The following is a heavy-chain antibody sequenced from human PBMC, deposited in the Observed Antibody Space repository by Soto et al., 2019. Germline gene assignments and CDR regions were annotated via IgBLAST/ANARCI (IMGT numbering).Heavy chain of an antibody. CDR1: GGSISSSNW. CDR2: IYHSGST. J-gene: IGHJ6*02. Sequence: PSETLSLTCAVSGGSISSSNWRSWVRQPPGKGLEWIGEIYHSGSTNYNPSLKSRVTISVDKSKNQFSLKLSSVTAADTAVYYCARDSDSSSFTGAYYGMDVWGQGTTVTVSS. CDR3: ARDSDSSSFTGAYYGMDV. D-gene: IGHD6-13*01. V-gene: IGHV4-4*02.